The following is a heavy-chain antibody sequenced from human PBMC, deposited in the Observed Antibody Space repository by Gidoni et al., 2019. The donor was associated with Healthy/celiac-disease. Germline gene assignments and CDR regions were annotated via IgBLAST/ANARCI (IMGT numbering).Heavy chain of an antibody. CDR3: ARDSPLPSYDILTGAIDDGMDV. CDR2: IWYDGSNK. Sequence: QVQLVESGGGVVQPGRSLRLSCAASGFTFSSYGMPWVRQGPGKGLEWVAVIWYDGSNKYYADSVKGRFTISRDNSKNTLYLQMNSLRAEDTAVYYCARDSPLPSYDILTGAIDDGMDVWGQGTTVTVSS. J-gene: IGHJ6*02. V-gene: IGHV3-33*01. D-gene: IGHD3-9*01. CDR1: GFTFSSYG.